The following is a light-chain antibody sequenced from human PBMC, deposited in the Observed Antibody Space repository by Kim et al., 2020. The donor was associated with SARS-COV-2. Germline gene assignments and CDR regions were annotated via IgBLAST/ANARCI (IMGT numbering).Light chain of an antibody. Sequence: VSVALGQTARITCRGNNIGSKNVHWYQQKPGQAPVLVIYRDSNRPSGIPERFSGSNSGNTATLTISRAQAGDEADYYCQVWDSSTVFGGGTKLTVL. CDR2: RDS. CDR1: NIGSKN. CDR3: QVWDSSTV. V-gene: IGLV3-9*01. J-gene: IGLJ3*02.